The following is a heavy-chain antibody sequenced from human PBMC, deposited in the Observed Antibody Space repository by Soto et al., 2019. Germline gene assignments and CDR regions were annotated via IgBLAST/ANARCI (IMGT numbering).Heavy chain of an antibody. Sequence: EVQLVESGGGLVQPGGSLRLSCAASGFTFSTYWMHWVRQVPGKGLVWVSRINGDGINTNYADSVKGRFTISRDNAKNTLYLQMNSRKAEDTAVYYCARDGRRWSWGQGTLVTVSS. CDR1: GFTFSTYW. CDR3: ARDGRRWS. V-gene: IGHV3-74*01. CDR2: INGDGINT. D-gene: IGHD2-15*01. J-gene: IGHJ5*02.